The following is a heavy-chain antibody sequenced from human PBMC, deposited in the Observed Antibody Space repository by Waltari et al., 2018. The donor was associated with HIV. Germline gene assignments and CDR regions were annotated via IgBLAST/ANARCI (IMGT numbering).Heavy chain of an antibody. Sequence: QVQLVESGGGLVKPGGSLRLSCAASGFTFSDYYMNWIRQAPGKGLEWVSYMSSSGSTIYYADAVKGRFTISRDNAQNSLYLQMNSLRAEDTAVYYCARDLASSSWFVDYFDFWGQGTLVTVSS. CDR3: ARDLASSSWFVDYFDF. V-gene: IGHV3-11*01. CDR2: MSSSGSTI. D-gene: IGHD6-13*01. J-gene: IGHJ4*02. CDR1: GFTFSDYY.